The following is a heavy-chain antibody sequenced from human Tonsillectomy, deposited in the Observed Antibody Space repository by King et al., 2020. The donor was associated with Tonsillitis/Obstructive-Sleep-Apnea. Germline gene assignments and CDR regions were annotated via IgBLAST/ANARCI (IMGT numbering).Heavy chain of an antibody. CDR3: ARRSIAVAAGAFDI. D-gene: IGHD6-19*01. CDR1: RFTFSSYW. CDR2: INSDGSST. J-gene: IGHJ3*02. Sequence: QLVQSGGGLVQPGGSLRLSCAASRFTFSSYWMHWVRQAPGKGLVWVSRINSDGSSTSYADSVKGRFTISRDNAKNTLYLQMNSLRAEDTAVYYCARRSIAVAAGAFDIWGQGTMVTVSS. V-gene: IGHV3-74*01.